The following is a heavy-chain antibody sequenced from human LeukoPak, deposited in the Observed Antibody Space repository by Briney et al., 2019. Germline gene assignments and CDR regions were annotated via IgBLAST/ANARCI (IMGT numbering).Heavy chain of an antibody. J-gene: IGHJ4*02. CDR3: ARDLAWGAFDY. V-gene: IGHV3-23*01. Sequence: GGSLRLSCAASGFSFSNHGMNWVRQAPGKGLEWLSGVSPPGGGTYYADSVKGRFTISRDDSENTLSLQMNSLRVEDTAIYYCARDLAWGAFDYWGQGTLVTVSS. CDR2: VSPPGGGT. D-gene: IGHD7-27*01. CDR1: GFSFSNHG.